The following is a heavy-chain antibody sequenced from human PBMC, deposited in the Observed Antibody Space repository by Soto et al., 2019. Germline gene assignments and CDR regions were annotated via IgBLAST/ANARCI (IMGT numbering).Heavy chain of an antibody. CDR2: IIPIFGTA. Sequence: QVQLVQSGAEVKKPGSSVKVSCKASGGTFSSYAISWVRQAPGQGLEWVGGIIPIFGTANYAQKFQGRVTITADVSTSTAYMELGSLRSKDTAVYYWTRPIQYYYYSSGQSAWFDPWGQGTLVNVSS. V-gene: IGHV1-69*12. CDR3: TRPIQYYYYSSGQSAWFDP. CDR1: GGTFSSYA. J-gene: IGHJ5*02. D-gene: IGHD3-22*01.